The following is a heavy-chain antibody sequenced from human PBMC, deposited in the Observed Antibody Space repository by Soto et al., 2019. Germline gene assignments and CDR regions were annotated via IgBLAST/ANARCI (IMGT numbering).Heavy chain of an antibody. CDR3: TRANWYSEY. J-gene: IGHJ4*02. V-gene: IGHV4-59*11. CDR2: IYYNGNT. D-gene: IGHD7-27*01. Sequence: QVQLQESGPGLVKPSETLSLTCTVSGGSISNHYWSWIRQPPGKGLEWIGYIYYNGNTNYNPPLKRRVTMSVDTSKNQISLKLSSVSAEDTAVYYCTRANWYSEYWGQGTLVTVSS. CDR1: GGSISNHY.